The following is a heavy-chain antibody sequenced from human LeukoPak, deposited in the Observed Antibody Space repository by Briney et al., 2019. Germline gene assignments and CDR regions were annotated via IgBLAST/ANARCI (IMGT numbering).Heavy chain of an antibody. CDR2: ISSSSSTI. J-gene: IGHJ4*02. V-gene: IGHV3-48*01. CDR3: ARVKTRYDSSGYPSSYFDY. Sequence: GGSLRLSCAASGFTFSSYSMNWVRQAPGKGLEWVSYISSSSSTIYYADSAKGRFTISRDNAKNSLYLQMSSLRAEDTAVYYCARVKTRYDSSGYPSSYFDYWGQGTLVTVSS. D-gene: IGHD3-22*01. CDR1: GFTFSSYS.